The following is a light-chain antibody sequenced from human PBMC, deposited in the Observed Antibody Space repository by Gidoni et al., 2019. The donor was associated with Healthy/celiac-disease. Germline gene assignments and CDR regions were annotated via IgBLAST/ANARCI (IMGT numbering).Light chain of an antibody. CDR2: RAS. Sequence: EIVLTQSPGTLSLSPGERATLACSASHSVSSSYLAWYHQKPGQAPRLLIYRASSRATDIPDRFSGSGSGTDFTLTISRLEPEDFAVYYCQQYGSSPSWTFGQGTKVEIK. V-gene: IGKV3-20*01. J-gene: IGKJ1*01. CDR3: QQYGSSPSWT. CDR1: HSVSSSY.